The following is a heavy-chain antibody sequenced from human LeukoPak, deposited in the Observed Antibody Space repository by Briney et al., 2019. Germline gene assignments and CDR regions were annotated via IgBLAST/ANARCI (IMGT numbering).Heavy chain of an antibody. Sequence: ASVKVSCKASGFTFTGYYFHWVRQAPGQGLEWMGWINPNNHGTKYAQKFQGRVTMTTDTSTSTAFMELRSLRSDDSAVYYCARTLFNVQDAYYHYGMNVWGQGTTVTVSS. V-gene: IGHV1-2*02. CDR1: GFTFTGYY. J-gene: IGHJ6*02. D-gene: IGHD2-21*01. CDR3: ARTLFNVQDAYYHYGMNV. CDR2: INPNNHGT.